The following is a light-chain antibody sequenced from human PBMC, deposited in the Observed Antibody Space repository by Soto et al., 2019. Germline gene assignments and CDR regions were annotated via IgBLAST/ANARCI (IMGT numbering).Light chain of an antibody. Sequence: QSALTQPASVSGSPGQSITISCTGTSSDVGGYNYVSWYQQHPGKAPKLIIYDVSNRPSGVSNRFSGSKSGNTASRTISGLQAEDEADYYCSSYTSSSTLDVVFGGGTKLTVL. V-gene: IGLV2-14*01. CDR2: DVS. J-gene: IGLJ2*01. CDR1: SSDVGGYNY. CDR3: SSYTSSSTLDVV.